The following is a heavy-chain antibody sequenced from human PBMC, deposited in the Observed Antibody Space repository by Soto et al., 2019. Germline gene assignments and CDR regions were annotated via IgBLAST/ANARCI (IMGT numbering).Heavy chain of an antibody. Sequence: QVQLVQSGAEVKKPGSSVKVSCKASGGTFSSYTISWVREAPGQGLEWMGRIIPILGIANYAQKFQGRVTITADKSTSTAYMELSSLRSEDTAVYYCASLGRVGAGAFDIWGQGTMVTVSS. CDR1: GGTFSSYT. CDR2: IIPILGIA. CDR3: ASLGRVGAGAFDI. D-gene: IGHD1-26*01. J-gene: IGHJ3*02. V-gene: IGHV1-69*02.